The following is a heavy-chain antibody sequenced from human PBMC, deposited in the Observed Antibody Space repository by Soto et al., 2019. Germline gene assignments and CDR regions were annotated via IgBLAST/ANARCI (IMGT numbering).Heavy chain of an antibody. D-gene: IGHD2-2*01. Sequence: QVTLKESGPVLVKPTETLTLTCTVSGFSLSNARMGVSWIRQPPGKALEWLAHIFSNDEKSYSTSLKSRLTISKATYKSQVVLTMTNRDPVDTATYYCARIPLDCRSTSCYYYYYGMDVWGQGTTVTVSS. J-gene: IGHJ6*02. CDR1: GFSLSNARMG. V-gene: IGHV2-26*01. CDR2: IFSNDEK. CDR3: ARIPLDCRSTSCYYYYYGMDV.